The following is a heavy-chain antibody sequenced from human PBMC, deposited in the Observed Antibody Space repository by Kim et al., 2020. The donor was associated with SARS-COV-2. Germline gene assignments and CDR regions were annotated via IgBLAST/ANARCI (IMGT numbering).Heavy chain of an antibody. J-gene: IGHJ6*02. D-gene: IGHD2-15*01. CDR3: ARGYCSGGSCSREWEYYYYGMDV. V-gene: IGHV1-2*02. Sequence: ASVKVSCKASGYTFTGYYMHWVRQAPGQGLEWMGWINPNSGGTNYAQKFQGRVTMTRDTSISTAYMELSRLRSDDTAVYYCARGYCSGGSCSREWEYYYYGMDVWGQGTTVTVSS. CDR1: GYTFTGYY. CDR2: INPNSGGT.